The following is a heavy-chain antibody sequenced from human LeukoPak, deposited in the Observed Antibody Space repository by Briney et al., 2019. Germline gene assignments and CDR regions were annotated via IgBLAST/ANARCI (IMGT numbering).Heavy chain of an antibody. CDR2: IYYSGST. J-gene: IGHJ4*02. V-gene: IGHV4-39*01. Sequence: SETLSLTCTVSAGSISSTSYYWDWIRQPPGKGLELIGGIYYSGSTYYNPSLKSRVTISVDTSKNQFSLKLSSVTAADTAVYYCARQRKVGASADYWGQGTLLTVSS. CDR3: ARQRKVGASADY. CDR1: AGSISSTSYY. D-gene: IGHD1-26*01.